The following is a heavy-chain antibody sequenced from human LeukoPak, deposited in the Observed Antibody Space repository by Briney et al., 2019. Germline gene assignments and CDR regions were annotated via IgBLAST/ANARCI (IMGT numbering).Heavy chain of an antibody. CDR2: IIPIFGTA. J-gene: IGHJ6*03. Sequence: SVKVSCKASGGTFSSYAISWVRQAPGQGLEWMGGIIPIFGTANYAQKFQGRVTITTDESTSTAYMELSSLRSEDTAVYYCARAEKPNWGNYYYYCMDVWGKGTTVTVSS. D-gene: IGHD7-27*01. CDR1: GGTFSSYA. V-gene: IGHV1-69*05. CDR3: ARAEKPNWGNYYYYCMDV.